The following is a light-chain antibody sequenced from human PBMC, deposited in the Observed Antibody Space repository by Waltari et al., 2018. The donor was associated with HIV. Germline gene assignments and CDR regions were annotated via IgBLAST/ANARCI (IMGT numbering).Light chain of an antibody. V-gene: IGLV1-47*01. Sequence: QSVLTQPPSASGTAGQGVTVSCSGSNSNDRNHYVSWYQHLPATTPKLLIYRNNQRPSGYLDRFSGSNPGPSASLAFSGLRSEDEADYYCAAWDDSLSGRVFGGGTKLTVL. CDR3: AAWDDSLSGRV. J-gene: IGLJ3*02. CDR1: NSNDRNHY. CDR2: RNN.